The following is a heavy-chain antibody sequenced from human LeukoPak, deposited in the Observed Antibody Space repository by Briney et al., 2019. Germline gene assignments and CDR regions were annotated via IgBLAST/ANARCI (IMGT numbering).Heavy chain of an antibody. CDR2: INPSGGST. J-gene: IGHJ4*02. Sequence: ASVKVSCKASGYTFTSYYMHWVRQAPGQGLEWMGIINPSGGSTSYAQKFQGRVTMTRDTSTSTVYMELSILRSEDTAVYYCARAHRGGWFGYWGQGTLVTVSS. CDR3: ARAHRGGWFGY. D-gene: IGHD6-19*01. CDR1: GYTFTSYY. V-gene: IGHV1-46*01.